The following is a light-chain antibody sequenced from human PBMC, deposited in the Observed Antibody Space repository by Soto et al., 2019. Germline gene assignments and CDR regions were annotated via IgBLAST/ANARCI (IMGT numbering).Light chain of an antibody. CDR1: QNVSTF. CDR3: QQYGNSPQT. Sequence: EIVLTQSSATLSLSPGERATLSCRASQNVSTFLAWFQQKPGQPPRLLIYNASNRTTGIPARFSGSGSGTEFTLTISSLQSEDFAVYYCQQYGNSPQTFGQGTKVDIK. CDR2: NAS. J-gene: IGKJ1*01. V-gene: IGKV3-11*01.